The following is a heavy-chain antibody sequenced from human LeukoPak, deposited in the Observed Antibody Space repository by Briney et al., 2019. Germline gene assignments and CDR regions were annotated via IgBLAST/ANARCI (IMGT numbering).Heavy chain of an antibody. CDR2: ISSSSSYI. CDR1: GFTFSSYS. J-gene: IGHJ4*02. CDR3: ARGPGYSGYVR. V-gene: IGHV3-21*01. D-gene: IGHD5-12*01. Sequence: GGSLRLSCAASGFTFSSYSMKCVRQAPGKGLEWVSSISSSSSYIYYADSVKGRFTISRDNAKNSLYLQMNSLRAEDTAVYYCARGPGYSGYVRWGQGTLVTVSS.